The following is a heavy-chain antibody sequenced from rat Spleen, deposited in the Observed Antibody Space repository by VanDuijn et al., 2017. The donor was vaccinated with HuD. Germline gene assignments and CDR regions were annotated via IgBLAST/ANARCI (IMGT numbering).Heavy chain of an antibody. Sequence: QVQLKESGPGLVQPSETLSLTCTVSGFSLTSYSVSWVRQPSGKGPEWIGAISSGGTSYYNSVLNPRVSISRDISKSQVFLKMNSLQTEDTAMYFCARGWERFAYWGQGTLVTVSS. D-gene: IGHD5-1*01. CDR2: ISSGGTS. J-gene: IGHJ3*01. CDR3: ARGWERFAY. V-gene: IGHV2-6*01. CDR1: GFSLTSYS.